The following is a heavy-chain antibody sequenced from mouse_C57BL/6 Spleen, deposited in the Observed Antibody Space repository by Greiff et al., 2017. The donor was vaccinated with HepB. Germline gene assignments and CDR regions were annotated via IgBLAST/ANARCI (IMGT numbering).Heavy chain of an antibody. CDR1: GYAFSSSW. J-gene: IGHJ3*01. Sequence: QVQLQQSGPELVKPGASVKISCKASGYAFSSSWMNWVKQRPGKGLEWIGRLYPGDGDTNYNGKFKGKATLTADKSSSTAYMQLSSLTSEDSAVYFCARSIYDYDGFAYWGQGTLVTVSA. CDR2: LYPGDGDT. D-gene: IGHD2-4*01. V-gene: IGHV1-82*01. CDR3: ARSIYDYDGFAY.